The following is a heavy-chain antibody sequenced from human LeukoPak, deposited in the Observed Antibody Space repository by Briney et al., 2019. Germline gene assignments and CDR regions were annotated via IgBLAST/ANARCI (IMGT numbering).Heavy chain of an antibody. CDR3: ARDRGGSSWYVNYYYGMDV. V-gene: IGHV3-21*01. J-gene: IGHJ6*02. Sequence: GGSLRLSCAASGFTFSSYSMNWVRQAPGKGLEWVSSISSSSSYIYYADSVKGRFTISRDNAKNSLYLQMNSLRAEDTAVYYCARDRGGSSWYVNYYYGMDVWGQGTTVTVSS. D-gene: IGHD6-13*01. CDR2: ISSSSSYI. CDR1: GFTFSSYS.